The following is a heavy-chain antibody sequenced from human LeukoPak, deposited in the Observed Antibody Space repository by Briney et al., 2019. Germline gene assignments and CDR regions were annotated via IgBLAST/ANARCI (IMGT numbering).Heavy chain of an antibody. Sequence: GGSLRLSCAASGFTFSSYSMNWVRQAPGKGLEWVSSILSSSSHIYYYADSVQGRFTISRDNSKNTLYLQMNSLRAEDTAVYYCARDDIVVVPAAGPIGGEEYYYYGMDVWGQGTTVTVSS. J-gene: IGHJ6*02. V-gene: IGHV3-21*01. CDR3: ARDDIVVVPAAGPIGGEEYYYYGMDV. CDR2: ILSSSSHI. D-gene: IGHD2-2*01. CDR1: GFTFSSYS.